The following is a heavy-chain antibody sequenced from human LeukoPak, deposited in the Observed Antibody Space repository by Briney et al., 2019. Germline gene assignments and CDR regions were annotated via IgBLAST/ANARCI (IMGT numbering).Heavy chain of an antibody. CDR1: GFTFSDYY. V-gene: IGHV3-11*05. Sequence: SGGSLRLSCAASGFTFSDYYMSWIRQAPGKGLEWVSHISSSSSYTNYADSVKGRFTISRDNAKNSLYLQMNSLRAEDTAVYYCAGEMGVAGNYWGQGTLVTVSS. CDR2: ISSSSSYT. CDR3: AGEMGVAGNY. D-gene: IGHD6-19*01. J-gene: IGHJ4*02.